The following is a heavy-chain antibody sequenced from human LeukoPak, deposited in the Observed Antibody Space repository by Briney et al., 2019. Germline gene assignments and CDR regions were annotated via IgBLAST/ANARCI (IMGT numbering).Heavy chain of an antibody. CDR3: ARGRAAVPGAFDI. CDR2: ISYDGSNK. D-gene: IGHD6-13*01. Sequence: SLRLSCAASGFTFSSYAMHWVRQAPGKGLEWVAVISYDGSNKYYADSVKGRFTISRDNSKNTLYLQMNSLRAEDTAVYYCARGRAAVPGAFDIWGQGTMVTVSS. V-gene: IGHV3-30*04. CDR1: GFTFSSYA. J-gene: IGHJ3*02.